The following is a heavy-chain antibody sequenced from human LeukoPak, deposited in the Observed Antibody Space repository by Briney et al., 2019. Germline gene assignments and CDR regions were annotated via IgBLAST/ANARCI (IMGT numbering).Heavy chain of an antibody. J-gene: IGHJ4*02. CDR3: ARVVLPYSSGFTLGY. CDR1: GYTFTGYY. V-gene: IGHV1-2*06. D-gene: IGHD6-19*01. Sequence: ASVKVSCKASGYTFTGYYMHWVRQAPGQGLEWMGRVNPNSGGTNYAQKFQGRVTMTRDTPISTAYMELSRLRSDDTAVYYCARVVLPYSSGFTLGYWGQGTLVTVSS. CDR2: VNPNSGGT.